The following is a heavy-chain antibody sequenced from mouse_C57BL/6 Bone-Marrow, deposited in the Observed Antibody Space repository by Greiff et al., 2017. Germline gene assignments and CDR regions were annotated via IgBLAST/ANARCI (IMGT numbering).Heavy chain of an antibody. CDR3: ARSDGYYIFYAMDY. Sequence: QVQLQQPGAELVKPGASVKLSCKASGYTFTSYWMQWVKQRPGQGLEWIGEIDPSASYTNYNQKFKGKATLTVDTSSSTAYMQLSSLTSEDSAVYYCARSDGYYIFYAMDYWGQGTSVTVSS. D-gene: IGHD2-3*01. V-gene: IGHV1-50*01. J-gene: IGHJ4*01. CDR2: IDPSASYT. CDR1: GYTFTSYW.